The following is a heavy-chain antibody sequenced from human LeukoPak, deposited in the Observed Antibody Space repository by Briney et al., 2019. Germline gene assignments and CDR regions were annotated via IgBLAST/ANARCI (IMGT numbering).Heavy chain of an antibody. CDR2: IKQDGSEK. V-gene: IGHV3-7*03. CDR1: GFTFSSHR. Sequence: GASLRLSCAVSGFTFSSHRMSWVRQAPGKGLEWVANIKQDGSEKYCVDSVKGRFTISRDNAKNSLYLQMNSLRAEDTAVYYCASLRSTMVRGVISDAFDIWGQGTMVTVSS. J-gene: IGHJ3*02. D-gene: IGHD3-10*01. CDR3: ASLRSTMVRGVISDAFDI.